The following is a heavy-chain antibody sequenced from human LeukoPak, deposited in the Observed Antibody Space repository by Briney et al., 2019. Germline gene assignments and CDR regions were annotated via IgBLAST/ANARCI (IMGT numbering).Heavy chain of an antibody. J-gene: IGHJ6*02. V-gene: IGHV3-48*03. CDR2: ISSSGSTI. CDR1: GFTFSSYE. CDR3: AKGTRDYYYYGMDV. Sequence: GGSLRLSCAASGFTFSSYEMNWVRQAPGKGLEWVSYISSSGSTIYYADSVKGRFTISRDNAKNSLYLQMNSLRAEDTAVYYCAKGTRDYYYYGMDVWGQGTTVTVSS.